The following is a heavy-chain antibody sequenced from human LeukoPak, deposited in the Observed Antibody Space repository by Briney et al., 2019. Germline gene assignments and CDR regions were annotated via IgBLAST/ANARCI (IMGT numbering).Heavy chain of an antibody. V-gene: IGHV7-4-1*02. Sequence: ASVKVSCKASGYSFTMCAMNWVRQAPGQGLEWMGWINTNTGNPTYAQGFTGRFVFSLDTSVSTAYLQISSLKVEDTAVYYCARDTTRESLDYWGQGTLVTVSS. CDR3: ARDTTRESLDY. CDR1: GYSFTMCA. D-gene: IGHD1-1*01. CDR2: INTNTGNP. J-gene: IGHJ4*02.